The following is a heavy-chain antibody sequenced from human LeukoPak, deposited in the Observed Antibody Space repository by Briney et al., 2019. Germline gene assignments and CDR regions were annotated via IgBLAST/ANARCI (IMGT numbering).Heavy chain of an antibody. J-gene: IGHJ6*03. D-gene: IGHD4-17*01. Sequence: SETLSLTCTVSGGSISSYYWSWIRQPPGKGLEWIGYIYYSGSTNYNPSLKSRVTISVDTSKNQFSLKLSSVTAADTAVYYCARAGYGDYEGFMDVWGKGTTVTVSS. CDR1: GGSISSYY. CDR3: ARAGYGDYEGFMDV. V-gene: IGHV4-59*01. CDR2: IYYSGST.